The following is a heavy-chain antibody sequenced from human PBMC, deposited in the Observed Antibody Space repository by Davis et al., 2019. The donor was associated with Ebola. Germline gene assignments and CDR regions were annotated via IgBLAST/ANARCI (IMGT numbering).Heavy chain of an antibody. D-gene: IGHD3-10*01. J-gene: IGHJ4*02. V-gene: IGHV1-69*10. CDR2: IIPILGIS. CDR3: ARDGASGSYDY. Sequence: SVKVSCKASGGTFSSYAISWVRQAPGQGLEWMGGIIPILGISNYAQKFQGRVTFIADKSTNTTYMEVSSLRSEDTAVYYCARDGASGSYDYWGQGTLVSVSS. CDR1: GGTFSSYA.